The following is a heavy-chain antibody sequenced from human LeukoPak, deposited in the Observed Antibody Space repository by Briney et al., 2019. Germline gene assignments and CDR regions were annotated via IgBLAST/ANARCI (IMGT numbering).Heavy chain of an antibody. CDR2: IIPILDIA. CDR3: ARDQDGAGRATYYYYGMDV. V-gene: IGHV1-69*04. CDR1: GGTFSSYA. D-gene: IGHD2-15*01. Sequence: ASVKVSCKASGGTFSSYAISWVRQAPGQGLEWMGRIIPILDIANYAQKFQGRVTITADKSTSTAYMELSSLRSEDTAVYYCARDQDGAGRATYYYYGMDVWGQGTTVTVSS. J-gene: IGHJ6*02.